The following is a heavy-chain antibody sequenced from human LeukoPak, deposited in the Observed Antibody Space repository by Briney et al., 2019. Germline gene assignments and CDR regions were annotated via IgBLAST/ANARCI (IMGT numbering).Heavy chain of an antibody. D-gene: IGHD2-15*01. V-gene: IGHV1-8*01. CDR2: MNPNSGNT. CDR1: GYTFTSYD. J-gene: IGHJ4*02. Sequence: GASVKVSCKASGYTFTSYDINWVRQATGQGLEWMGWMNPNSGNTGYAQKFQGRVTMTRNTSISTAYMELSSLRSEDTAVYYCARGWWVARQYYFAYWGQGTLVTVSS. CDR3: ARGWWVARQYYFAY.